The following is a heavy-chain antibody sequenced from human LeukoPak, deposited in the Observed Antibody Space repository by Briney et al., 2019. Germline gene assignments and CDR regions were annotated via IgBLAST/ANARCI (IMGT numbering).Heavy chain of an antibody. CDR1: GFTFSNAW. J-gene: IGHJ4*02. CDR2: IKSKTDGGTT. D-gene: IGHD3-22*01. V-gene: IGHV3-15*01. Sequence: GGSLRLSCAASGFTFSNAWTSWVRQAPGKGLEWVGRIKSKTDGGTTDYAAPVKGKFTISRDDSKNTLYLQMNSLKTEDTAVYYCTTEGPQTIVVVTNFDYWGQGTLVTDSS. CDR3: TTEGPQTIVVVTNFDY.